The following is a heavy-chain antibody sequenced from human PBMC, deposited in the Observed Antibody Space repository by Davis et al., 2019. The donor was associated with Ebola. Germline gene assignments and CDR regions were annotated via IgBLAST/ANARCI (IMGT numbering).Heavy chain of an antibody. J-gene: IGHJ6*02. D-gene: IGHD5-12*01. CDR2: ISDGGTNT. CDR3: ARSWPGYHGMDV. CDR1: GFTFSSFT. Sequence: GESLKISCAASGFTFSSFTMNWVRQAPGKGLEWVSTISDGGTNTHYADSVKGRFTISRDVSKNTVYLQMNTLRAEDTAVYYCARSWPGYHGMDVWGQGTTTTVSS. V-gene: IGHV3-23*01.